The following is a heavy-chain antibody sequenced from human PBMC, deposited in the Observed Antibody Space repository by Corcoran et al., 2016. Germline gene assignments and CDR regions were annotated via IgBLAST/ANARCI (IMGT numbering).Heavy chain of an antibody. Sequence: QVQLVQSGAEVKKPGASVKVSCKASGYTFTSYYMHWVRQAPGQGLEWMGIINPSGGSTSYAQKFQGRVTMTRDTSTSTVYMGLSSLRSEDTAVYYCARAYGITDAFDIWGQGTMVTVSA. CDR2: INPSGGST. D-gene: IGHD1-26*01. CDR3: ARAYGITDAFDI. V-gene: IGHV1-46*01. CDR1: GYTFTSYY. J-gene: IGHJ3*02.